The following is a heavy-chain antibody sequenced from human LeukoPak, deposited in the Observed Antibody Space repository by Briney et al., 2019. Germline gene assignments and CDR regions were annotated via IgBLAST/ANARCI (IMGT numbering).Heavy chain of an antibody. V-gene: IGHV3-74*01. J-gene: IGHJ4*02. CDR1: GFTFSSSW. CDR2: INSDGSSR. CDR3: ARGGPDNSDYSSLFDY. D-gene: IGHD3-22*01. Sequence: PGGSLRLSCADSGFTFSSSWMYWVRQAPGKGLVWVSRINSDGSSRHYADSVKGRFTISRDNAKNTLHLQMTSLRAEDTAVYYCARGGPDNSDYSSLFDYWGRGILVTVSS.